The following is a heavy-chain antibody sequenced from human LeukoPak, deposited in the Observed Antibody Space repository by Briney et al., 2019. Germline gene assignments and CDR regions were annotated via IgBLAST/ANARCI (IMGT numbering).Heavy chain of an antibody. D-gene: IGHD3-10*01. CDR3: ARAVWFGEVMGIDI. J-gene: IGHJ3*02. V-gene: IGHV4-59*01. CDR1: DDSITMYY. Sequence: SETLSLTCSVSDDSITMYYWSWIRQPPGKGLEWIGYIYYSGSTNYNPSLKSRVTISVDTSKNQFSLKLSSVTAADTAVYYCARAVWFGEVMGIDIWGQGTMVTVSS. CDR2: IYYSGST.